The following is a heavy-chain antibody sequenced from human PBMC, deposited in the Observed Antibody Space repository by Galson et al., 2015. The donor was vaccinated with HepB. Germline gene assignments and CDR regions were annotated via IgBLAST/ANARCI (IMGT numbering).Heavy chain of an antibody. D-gene: IGHD1-14*01. J-gene: IGHJ6*02. CDR1: GFTFSNYA. CDR2: VSGSGDST. V-gene: IGHV3-23*01. CDR3: ARSHRTRQTIPPSEDV. Sequence: SLRLSCAASGFTFSNYAMTWVRQAPGKGLDWVSRVSGSGDSTFYADSVRGRFTISRDNSKNTLYLQMNSLRAEDTAVYYCARSHRTRQTIPPSEDVGGQGTMVTVSS.